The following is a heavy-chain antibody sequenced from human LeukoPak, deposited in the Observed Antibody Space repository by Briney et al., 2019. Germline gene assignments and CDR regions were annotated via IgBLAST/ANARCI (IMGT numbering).Heavy chain of an antibody. V-gene: IGHV3-30-3*01. J-gene: IGHJ4*02. CDR1: GFTFSSYA. D-gene: IGHD5-24*01. CDR3: ASLQGDY. CDR2: ISYDGSNK. Sequence: GGSLRLSCAASGFTFSSYAMHWVRQAPGKGLEWVAVISYDGSNKYYADSVKGRFTISRDNSKNTLYLQMNSLRAEDTAVYYCASLQGDYWGQGTLVTVSS.